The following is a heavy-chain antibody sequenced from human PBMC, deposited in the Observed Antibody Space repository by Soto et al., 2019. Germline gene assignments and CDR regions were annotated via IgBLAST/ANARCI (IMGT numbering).Heavy chain of an antibody. Sequence: SETLSLTCAVYGESLSGYFWTWIRQPPGKGLEWIGEINDSGSTNYNASLKSRVSISVDTSRNQFSLNLSSVTAADTAVYYCARDQDRYYDSSGYRPADWGQGTLVTVSS. CDR2: INDSGST. CDR1: GESLSGYF. J-gene: IGHJ1*01. D-gene: IGHD3-22*01. V-gene: IGHV4-34*01. CDR3: ARDQDRYYDSSGYRPAD.